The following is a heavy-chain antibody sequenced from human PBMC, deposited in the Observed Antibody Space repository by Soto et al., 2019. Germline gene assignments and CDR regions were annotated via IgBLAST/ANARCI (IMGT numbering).Heavy chain of an antibody. Sequence: GGSLRLSCAASGFTFSSYGMHWVRQAPGKGLEWVAVIWYDGSNKYYADSVKGRFTISRDNSKNTLYLQMNSLRAEDTAVYYCARGHAGYSSSRYSDWFDPWGQGTLVTVSS. CDR2: IWYDGSNK. CDR3: ARGHAGYSSSRYSDWFDP. CDR1: GFTFSSYG. V-gene: IGHV3-33*01. D-gene: IGHD6-13*01. J-gene: IGHJ5*02.